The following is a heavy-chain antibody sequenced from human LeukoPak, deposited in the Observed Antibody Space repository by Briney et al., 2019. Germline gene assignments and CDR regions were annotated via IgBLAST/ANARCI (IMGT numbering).Heavy chain of an antibody. Sequence: PGGSLRLSCAASVSTLSTYWMTWFRQTPGKGLQWVASLQQDGGGKYYVDSVKGRFTISRDSADNSLYLQMNSLRAEDTAVYYCARETRGAVGRFWGQGTLVTVSS. V-gene: IGHV3-7*05. D-gene: IGHD6-19*01. J-gene: IGHJ4*02. CDR2: LQQDGGGK. CDR1: VSTLSTYW. CDR3: ARETRGAVGRF.